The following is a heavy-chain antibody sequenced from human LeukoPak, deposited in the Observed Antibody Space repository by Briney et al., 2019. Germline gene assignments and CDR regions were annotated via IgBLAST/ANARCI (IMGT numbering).Heavy chain of an antibody. J-gene: IGHJ6*02. CDR1: GFTFSSYS. V-gene: IGHV3-21*01. Sequence: PGGSLRLSCAASGFTFSSYSMNSVRQDPGKGLEWVSSISSSSSYIYYPDAVKGRFTISRDNAKNSLYLQMNSLRAEDTAVYYCARGGYYYDSSGYYPLGYYYYGMDVWGQGTTVTVSS. CDR2: ISSSSSYI. D-gene: IGHD3-22*01. CDR3: ARGGYYYDSSGYYPLGYYYYGMDV.